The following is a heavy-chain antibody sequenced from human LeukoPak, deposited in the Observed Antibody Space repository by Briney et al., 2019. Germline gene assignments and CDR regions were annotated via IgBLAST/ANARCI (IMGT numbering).Heavy chain of an antibody. CDR3: ARHDTDMVRGVNFDY. V-gene: IGHV4-34*01. D-gene: IGHD3-10*01. CDR2: MSHSGST. Sequence: PSETLSLTCVVYGGSFRGYDWRWIRQPRGKGLEWIEEMSHSGSTNYNPSLKSRVTISVDTSKNQFSLKLSSVTAADTAVYYCARHDTDMVRGVNFDYWGQGTLVTVSS. J-gene: IGHJ4*02. CDR1: GGSFRGYD.